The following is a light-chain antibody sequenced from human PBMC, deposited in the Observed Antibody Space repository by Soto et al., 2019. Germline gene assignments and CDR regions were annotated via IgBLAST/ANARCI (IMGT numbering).Light chain of an antibody. CDR1: SSDVGGYNY. J-gene: IGLJ2*01. CDR3: SSYAGTYTVV. V-gene: IGLV2-11*01. Sequence: QSALTQPRSVSGSPGQSVTISCSGTSSDVGGYNYVSWYQQHPGKAPKLMIYDVSKRPSGVPDRFSGSKSGNTASLTISGLQVEDEADYYCSSYAGTYTVVFGRGTKLSVL. CDR2: DVS.